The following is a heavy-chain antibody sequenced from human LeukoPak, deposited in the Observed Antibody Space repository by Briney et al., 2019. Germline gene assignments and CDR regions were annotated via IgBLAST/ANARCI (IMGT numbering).Heavy chain of an antibody. J-gene: IGHJ4*02. CDR3: AREWYYDGSTYY. CDR1: GFTFSSSW. Sequence: GGSLRLSCAAPGFTFSSSWMHWVCQAPGKGLEWVSSISSSSTYIDYADSVKGRFTISRDNAKNSLYLQMNSLRAEDTAVYYCAREWYYDGSTYYWGQGTLVTVSS. V-gene: IGHV3-21*06. D-gene: IGHD3-22*01. CDR2: ISSSSTYI.